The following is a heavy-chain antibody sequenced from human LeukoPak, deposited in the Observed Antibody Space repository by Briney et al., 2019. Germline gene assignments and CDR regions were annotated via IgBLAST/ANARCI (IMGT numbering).Heavy chain of an antibody. D-gene: IGHD5-12*01. CDR3: ASHGSPRGYSAYYFDY. V-gene: IGHV1-18*01. CDR1: GYTFTSYG. J-gene: IGHJ4*02. CDR2: ISAYNGNT. Sequence: ASVKVSCEASGYTFTSYGISWVRQAPGQGLEWMGWISAYNGNTNYAQKLQGRVTMTTDTSTSTAYMELRSLRSDDTAVYYCASHGSPRGYSAYYFDYWGQGTLVTVSS.